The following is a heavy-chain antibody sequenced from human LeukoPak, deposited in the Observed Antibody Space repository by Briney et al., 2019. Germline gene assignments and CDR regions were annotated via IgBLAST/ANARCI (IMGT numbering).Heavy chain of an antibody. CDR2: IYYTGGT. CDR3: AKYGDYGYVIDN. J-gene: IGHJ4*02. CDR1: GVSIGSDY. Sequence: ASETLSLTCTVSGVSIGSDYWTWVRQPPGKGLEYIGYIYYTGGTYYNPSLKSRATISVDTSKNQFSLKLSSVTAAATAVYFVAKYGDYGYVIDNWGQGTLVTVSS. D-gene: IGHD4/OR15-4a*01. V-gene: IGHV4-59*08.